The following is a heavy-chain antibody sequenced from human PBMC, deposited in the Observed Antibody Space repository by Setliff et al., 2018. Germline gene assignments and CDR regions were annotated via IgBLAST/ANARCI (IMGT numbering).Heavy chain of an antibody. CDR2: VYYSGNT. J-gene: IGHJ4*02. V-gene: IGHV4-39*07. D-gene: IGHD3-22*01. CDR3: ARYDSSGYSENYYFDY. Sequence: SETLSLTCTVSGGSISTTDYYWGWIRQPPGKGLEWIGCVYYSGNTYYSPSLKSRVTMFVDTSKNQFSLMLYSVTAADTAMYYCARYDSSGYSENYYFDYWGQGTQVTVSS. CDR1: GGSISTTDYY.